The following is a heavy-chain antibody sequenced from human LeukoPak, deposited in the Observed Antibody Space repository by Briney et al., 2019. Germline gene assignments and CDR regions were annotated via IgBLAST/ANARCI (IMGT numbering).Heavy chain of an antibody. V-gene: IGHV3-23*01. Sequence: GGSLRLSCAGFGFTFNSYAMTWVRQAPGKGLKWVSGISGSGGTTYCADSVKGRFTISRDNFNNTLYLQMNSMRVEDTALYFCAKGVVDYYDSSGYYPSDLWGQGTLVTVSS. D-gene: IGHD3-22*01. CDR2: ISGSGGTT. J-gene: IGHJ5*02. CDR1: GFTFNSYA. CDR3: AKGVVDYYDSSGYYPSDL.